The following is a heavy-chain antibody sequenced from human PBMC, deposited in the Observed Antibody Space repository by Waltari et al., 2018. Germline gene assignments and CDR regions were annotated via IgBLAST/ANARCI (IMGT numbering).Heavy chain of an antibody. CDR2: ISYDGSNK. Sequence: QVQLVESGGGVVQPGRSLRLSCAASGFTFSSYAMHWVRQAPGKGLEWVAVISYDGSNKYYADSVKGRFTISRDNSKNTLYLQMNSLRAEDTAVYYCASNWFDPWGQGTLVTVSS. J-gene: IGHJ5*02. CDR1: GFTFSSYA. CDR3: ASNWFDP. V-gene: IGHV3-30-3*01.